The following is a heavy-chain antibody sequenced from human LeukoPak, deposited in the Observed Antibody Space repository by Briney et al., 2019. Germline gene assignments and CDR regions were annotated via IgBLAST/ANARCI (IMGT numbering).Heavy chain of an antibody. V-gene: IGHV1-18*01. CDR3: ARRTRNCSSTSCQPLDS. CDR2: ISAYNGNT. Sequence: ASVKVSCKASGYSFTSYGISWVRQAPGQGLEWMGWISAYNGNTNYAQKLQGRVTMTTDTSTSTAHMELSELRAEDTAVHYCARRTRNCSSTSCQPLDSWGQGTLVTVSS. D-gene: IGHD2-2*01. CDR1: GYSFTSYG. J-gene: IGHJ4*02.